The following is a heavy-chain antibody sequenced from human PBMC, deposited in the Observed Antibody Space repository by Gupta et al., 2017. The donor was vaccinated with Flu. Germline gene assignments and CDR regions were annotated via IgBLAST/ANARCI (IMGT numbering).Heavy chain of an antibody. J-gene: IGHJ1*01. CDR1: GDTFSSYT. CDR3: VRLTPCGGDCYYFQH. V-gene: IGHV1-69*01. CDR2: ILPILGAT. D-gene: IGHD2-21*02. Sequence: QVQLVQSGAEVKKSGSSVKVSCKASGDTFSSYTFSWVRQAPGQGLEWMRGILPILGATNYAQEFQGRVTITADEATSTVYLEVSSLKSDDTAVYYCVRLTPCGGDCYYFQHWGLGTLVTVPS.